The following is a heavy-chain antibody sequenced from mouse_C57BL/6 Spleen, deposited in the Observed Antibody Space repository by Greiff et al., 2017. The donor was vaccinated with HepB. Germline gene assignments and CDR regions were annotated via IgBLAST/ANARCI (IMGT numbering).Heavy chain of an antibody. Sequence: VQLKQSGAELVRPGPSVKMSCKASGYTFTNYWIGWAKQRPGHGLEWIGDIYPGGGYTNYNEKFKGKATLTADKSSSTAYMQFSSLTSEDSAIYYCARCDGYYFFDYWGQGTTLTVSS. CDR3: ARCDGYYFFDY. J-gene: IGHJ2*01. D-gene: IGHD2-3*01. CDR2: IYPGGGYT. V-gene: IGHV1-63*01. CDR1: GYTFTNYW.